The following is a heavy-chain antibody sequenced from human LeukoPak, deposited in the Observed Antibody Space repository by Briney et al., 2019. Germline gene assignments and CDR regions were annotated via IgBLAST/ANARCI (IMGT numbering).Heavy chain of an antibody. CDR2: INPNSGGT. D-gene: IGHD1-26*01. V-gene: IGHV1-2*02. CDR1: GYTSTGYY. CDR3: ARDGEWELHDWFDP. Sequence: GASVKVSCKASGYTSTGYYMHWVRQAPGQGLEWMGWINPNSGGTNYAQKFQGRVTMTRDTSISTAYMELSRLRSDDTAVYYCARDGEWELHDWFDPWGQGTLVTVSS. J-gene: IGHJ5*02.